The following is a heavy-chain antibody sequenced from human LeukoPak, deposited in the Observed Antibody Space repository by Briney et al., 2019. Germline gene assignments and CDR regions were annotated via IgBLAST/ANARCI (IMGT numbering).Heavy chain of an antibody. Sequence: GGSLRLSCTASGFTFTNYWMSWVRRAPGKGLEWVANIKQDGSEKYYVDSVEGRFTISRDNAQNSLSLQMNSLRGEDTAVYYCVRALGSSSADYWGQGTLVTVSS. J-gene: IGHJ4*02. V-gene: IGHV3-7*01. CDR1: GFTFTNYW. CDR3: VRALGSSSADY. CDR2: IKQDGSEK. D-gene: IGHD6-6*01.